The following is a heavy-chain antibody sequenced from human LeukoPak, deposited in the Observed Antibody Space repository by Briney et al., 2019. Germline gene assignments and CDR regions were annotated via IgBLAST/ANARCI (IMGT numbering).Heavy chain of an antibody. D-gene: IGHD4-11*01. J-gene: IGHJ4*02. Sequence: GGSLRLSCAASGFTFSSYAVHWVRQAPGKGLQWVAVISYDGNTIHYADSVKGRFTISRDTSKNTLYLQMNSLRTEDTAVYYCARSGGLQKFDYWGQGTLVTVSS. V-gene: IGHV3-30-3*01. CDR3: ARSGGLQKFDY. CDR1: GFTFSSYA. CDR2: ISYDGNTI.